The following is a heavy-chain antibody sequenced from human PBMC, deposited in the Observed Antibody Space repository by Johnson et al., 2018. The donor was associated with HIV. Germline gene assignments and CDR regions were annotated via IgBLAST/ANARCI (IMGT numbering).Heavy chain of an antibody. CDR1: GFTFSDYY. J-gene: IGHJ3*02. D-gene: IGHD3-3*01. CDR2: ISSSGSTI. V-gene: IGHV3-11*04. CDR3: ARTTIFGVVINDAFDI. Sequence: QVQLVESGGGLVKPGGSLRLSCAASGFTFSDYYMSWIRQAPGKGLEWVSYISSSGSTIYYADSVKGRFTISRDNSKNTLYLQMNSLRAEDTAVYYCARTTIFGVVINDAFDIWGQGTMVTVSS.